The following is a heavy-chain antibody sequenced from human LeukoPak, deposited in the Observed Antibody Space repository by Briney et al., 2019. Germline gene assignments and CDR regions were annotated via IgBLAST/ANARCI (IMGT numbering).Heavy chain of an antibody. CDR3: ARFSYYYGSGSYPDY. Sequence: VASVKVSCKASGYTFTSYGISWVRQDPGQGLEWMGWISAYNGNTNYAQKLQGRVTMTTDTSTSTAYMELRSLRSDDTAVYYCARFSYYYGSGSYPDYWGQGTLVTVSS. V-gene: IGHV1-18*01. CDR2: ISAYNGNT. D-gene: IGHD3-10*01. J-gene: IGHJ4*02. CDR1: GYTFTSYG.